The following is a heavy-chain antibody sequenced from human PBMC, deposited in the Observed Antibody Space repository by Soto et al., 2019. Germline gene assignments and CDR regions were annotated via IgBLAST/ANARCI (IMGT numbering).Heavy chain of an antibody. D-gene: IGHD5-18*01. CDR2: VWYDGRNK. CDR1: GFTFSSHG. CDR3: AGYNEDIMVTAPGRRVVRWLDP. J-gene: IGHJ5*02. V-gene: IGHV3-33*01. Sequence: GGSLRLSFEGSGFTFSSHGIDWVRQAPVKGLEWVAGVWYDGRNKFYADSVKGRFSISRDKFNDTVHLQMNSLRAEDTAVYFCAGYNEDIMVTAPGRRVVRWLDPWGQGTLVTVCS.